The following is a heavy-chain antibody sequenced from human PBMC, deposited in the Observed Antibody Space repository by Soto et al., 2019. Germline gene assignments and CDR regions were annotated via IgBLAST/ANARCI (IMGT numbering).Heavy chain of an antibody. CDR1: GFTFSSHS. CDR3: ARDGSSSWYSDFDY. D-gene: IGHD6-13*01. J-gene: IGHJ4*02. Sequence: EVQLVESGGGLVKPGGSLRLSCAASGFTFSSHSMNWVRQAPGKGLGWVSSISSSSSYIYYADSVKGRFTISRDNAKNSLYLQMNSLRAEDTAVYYCARDGSSSWYSDFDYWGQGTLVTVSS. CDR2: ISSSSSYI. V-gene: IGHV3-21*01.